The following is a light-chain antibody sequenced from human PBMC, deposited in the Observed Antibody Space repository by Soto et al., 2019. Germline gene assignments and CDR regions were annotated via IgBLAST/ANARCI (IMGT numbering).Light chain of an antibody. CDR2: LGS. J-gene: IGKJ2*01. CDR1: ESLLHRNGYHY. CDR3: MQVLATPFT. Sequence: DIVMTQSPLSLSVTPGEAATISCRPSESLLHRNGYHYFDWYLQKPGQSPQILIYLGSNRASGVPDRFSGSVSGTDFTLTISRVEAEDVGVYYGMQVLATPFTFGQGTRLEIK. V-gene: IGKV2-28*01.